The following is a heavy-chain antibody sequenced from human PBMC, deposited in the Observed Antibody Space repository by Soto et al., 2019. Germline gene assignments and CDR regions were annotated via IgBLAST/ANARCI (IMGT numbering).Heavy chain of an antibody. CDR1: GYTFTSYA. D-gene: IGHD3-10*01. V-gene: IGHV1-3*01. CDR3: ARANGSGSYFY. CDR2: INAGNGNT. Sequence: GASMKVSFKASGYTFTSYAMHLVRQAPGQRLEWMGWINAGNGNTKYSQKFQGRVTITRDTSASTAYMELSSLRSEDTAVYYCARANGSGSYFYWGQGTLVTVSS. J-gene: IGHJ4*02.